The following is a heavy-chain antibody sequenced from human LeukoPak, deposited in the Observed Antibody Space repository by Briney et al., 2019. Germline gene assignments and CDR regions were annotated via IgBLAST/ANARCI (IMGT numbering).Heavy chain of an antibody. CDR3: ARGKTSQNIVTRKTYNWFDP. CDR2: ISSSSDYI. D-gene: IGHD2/OR15-2a*01. CDR1: GFTFSSYN. Sequence: GVSLRLSCASCGFTFSSYNMNWVRQAPGKGLECVSSISSSSDYIYYADSVKGRFNISRDNAKNSLYLQMKSLRAEDTAVYYCARGKTSQNIVTRKTYNWFDPWGQGTLVTVSS. V-gene: IGHV3-21*01. J-gene: IGHJ5*02.